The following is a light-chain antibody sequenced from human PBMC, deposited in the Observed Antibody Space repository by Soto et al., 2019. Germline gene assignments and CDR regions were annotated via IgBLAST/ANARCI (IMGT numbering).Light chain of an antibody. CDR2: AXS. Sequence: SVLTQSPGTLTLSLGERATLFXRASHSVFRNHLGWSQQEPGXAPRGXXFAXSFRATGSPDRLSGSGSGTDFTLTISRLEPEDFAVYYCQQYGSSPTTFGQGTKVDIK. CDR3: QQYGSSPTT. CDR1: HSVFRNH. V-gene: IGKV3-20*01. J-gene: IGKJ1*01.